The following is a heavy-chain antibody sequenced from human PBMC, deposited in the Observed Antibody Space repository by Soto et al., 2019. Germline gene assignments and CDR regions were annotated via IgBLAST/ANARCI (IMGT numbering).Heavy chain of an antibody. Sequence: PSETLSLTCTVSGGSISSYYWSWIRQPPGKGLEWIGYIYYSGSTNYNPSLKSRVTISVDTSKNQFSLKLSSVTAADTAVYYCARAGGPTNNGMDVWGQGTTVTVSS. V-gene: IGHV4-59*01. D-gene: IGHD3-16*01. CDR1: GGSISSYY. CDR3: ARAGGPTNNGMDV. CDR2: IYYSGST. J-gene: IGHJ6*02.